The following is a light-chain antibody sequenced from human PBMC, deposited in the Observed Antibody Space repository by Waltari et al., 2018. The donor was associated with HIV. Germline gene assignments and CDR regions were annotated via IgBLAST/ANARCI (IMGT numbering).Light chain of an antibody. J-gene: IGKJ1*01. Sequence: EIVLTHSPGTLSLSPGERATLSCRASQSLDTYLAWYQQKPGQVPRLRIYDASTRATCIPARFSGSGSETDFTLTISSLEPEDFALYFCQQRSTWWTFGQGTTVEIK. CDR1: QSLDTY. V-gene: IGKV3-11*01. CDR3: QQRSTWWT. CDR2: DAS.